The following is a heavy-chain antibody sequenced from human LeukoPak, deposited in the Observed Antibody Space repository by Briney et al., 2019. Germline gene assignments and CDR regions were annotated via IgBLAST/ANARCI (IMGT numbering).Heavy chain of an antibody. V-gene: IGHV3-23*01. Sequence: GGSLRLSCAASGFTFSTFGMSWVRQAPGKGLEWVSAISGSGGSTYYADSVKGRFTISRDNSKNTLYLQMNSLRAEDTAVYYCATYSVTNPFDYWGQGTLVTVSS. CDR3: ATYSVTNPFDY. CDR2: ISGSGGST. CDR1: GFTFSTFG. J-gene: IGHJ4*02. D-gene: IGHD4-17*01.